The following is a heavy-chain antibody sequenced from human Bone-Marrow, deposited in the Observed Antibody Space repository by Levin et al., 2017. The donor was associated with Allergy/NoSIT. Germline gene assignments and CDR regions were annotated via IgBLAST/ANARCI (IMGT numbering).Heavy chain of an antibody. J-gene: IGHJ4*02. CDR1: GDTSSTSY. CDR3: ARDRGIVIAFDN. D-gene: IGHD3-10*01. Sequence: ASVKVSCKASGDTSSTSYVHWLRQAPGQGLEWMGIINPSGGGTSYAQKFQGRLTLTRDTSTTTSYMELSSLRSDDTAVYYCARDRGIVIAFDNWGQGSLVTVSS. V-gene: IGHV1-46*01. CDR2: INPSGGGT.